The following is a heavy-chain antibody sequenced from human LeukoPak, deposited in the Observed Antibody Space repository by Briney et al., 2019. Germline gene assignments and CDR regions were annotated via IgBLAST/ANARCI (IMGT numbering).Heavy chain of an antibody. J-gene: IGHJ5*02. CDR3: AREVVLLWFGVSKNYFDP. D-gene: IGHD3-10*01. V-gene: IGHV3-74*01. CDR2: INSDGSSS. CDR1: GFTFSSYW. Sequence: GGSLRLSCAASGFTFSSYWMHWVRQVPGKGLVWVSRINSDGSSSGYADSVKGRFTISRDNAKNTLYLQMDSLRAEDTAVYYCAREVVLLWFGVSKNYFDPWGQGTLVTVSS.